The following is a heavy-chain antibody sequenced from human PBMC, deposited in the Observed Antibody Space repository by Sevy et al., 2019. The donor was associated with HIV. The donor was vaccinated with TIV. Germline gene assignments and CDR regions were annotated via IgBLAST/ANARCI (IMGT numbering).Heavy chain of an antibody. D-gene: IGHD1-26*01. CDR1: GFTFSRYS. CDR3: ARAGEWELHAPFDY. J-gene: IGHJ4*02. V-gene: IGHV3-48*01. Sequence: GGSLRLSCAASGFTFSRYSMNWVRQAPGKGLEWISYITSSSTPIYYADSVKGRFTISRDNAKNSLNLQMNRLRAEATAVYYCARAGEWELHAPFDYWGQGTLVTVSS. CDR2: ITSSSTPI.